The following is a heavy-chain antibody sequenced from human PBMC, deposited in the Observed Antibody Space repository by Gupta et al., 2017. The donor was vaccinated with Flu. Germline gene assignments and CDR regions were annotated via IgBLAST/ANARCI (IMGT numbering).Heavy chain of an antibody. CDR2: ISGSGGSA. D-gene: IGHD5-18*01. J-gene: IGHJ4*02. Sequence: VQLLESGGGLVQPGGSLRLSCAASGFTFSSYAMSWVRQAPGKGLQWVTAISGSGGSAYYEDSVRGRYSISRDNSKNTLYLQMNSLRAEDTAVYYCAKERLVAVDTAFVNDDFDFWGQGTRVTVSS. CDR1: GFTFSSYA. V-gene: IGHV3-23*01. CDR3: AKERLVAVDTAFVNDDFDF.